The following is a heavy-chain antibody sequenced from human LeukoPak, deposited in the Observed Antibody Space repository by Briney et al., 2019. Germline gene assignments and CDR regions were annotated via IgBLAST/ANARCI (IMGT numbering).Heavy chain of an antibody. CDR1: GYTFTGYY. V-gene: IGHV1-2*02. J-gene: IGHJ4*02. Sequence: GASVKVSCKASGYTFTGYYMHWVRQAPGQGLEWMGWINPNSGGTNYAQKFQGRVTMTRDTSISTAYMELSRLRSDDTAVYYCARVSSGYSYGHFDYWGQGTLVTVSS. CDR3: ARVSSGYSYGHFDY. CDR2: INPNSGGT. D-gene: IGHD5-18*01.